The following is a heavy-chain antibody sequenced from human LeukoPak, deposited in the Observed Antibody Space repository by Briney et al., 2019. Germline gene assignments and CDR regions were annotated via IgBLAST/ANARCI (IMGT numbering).Heavy chain of an antibody. CDR1: GGTFSSYT. CDR2: IIPILGIA. D-gene: IGHD3-3*01. Sequence: ASVKVSCKASGGTFSSYTISWVRQAPGQGLEWMGRIIPILGIANYAQKFQGRVTITADKSTSTAYMELSSLRSDDTAVYYCARGSSTQWLLSLGYYYGMDVWGQGTTVTVSS. CDR3: ARGSSTQWLLSLGYYYGMDV. J-gene: IGHJ6*02. V-gene: IGHV1-69*02.